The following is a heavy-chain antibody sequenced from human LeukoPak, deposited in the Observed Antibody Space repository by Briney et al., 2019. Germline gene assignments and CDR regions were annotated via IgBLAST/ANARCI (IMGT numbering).Heavy chain of an antibody. V-gene: IGHV1-18*01. D-gene: IGHD5-12*01. Sequence: ASVKVSCKASGYTFTTYGLSWVRQAPGQGLEWMGWITTYNGDTDYAQKLQGRVTMTADTSTSTAYMELRSLRAEDTAVYYCARDLRGSYWGQGTLVTVSS. CDR2: ITTYNGDT. CDR1: GYTFTTYG. CDR3: ARDLRGSY. J-gene: IGHJ4*02.